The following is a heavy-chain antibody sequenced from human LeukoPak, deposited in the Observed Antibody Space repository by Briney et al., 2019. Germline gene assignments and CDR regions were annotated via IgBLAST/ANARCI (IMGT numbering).Heavy chain of an antibody. Sequence: ASVKVSCKASGYTFTSYYMHWVRQAPGQGLEWMGIINPSGGSTSYAQKLQGRVTMTRDTSTSTVYMELSSLRSEDTAVYYCAREDYDILTGNWFDPWGQGTLVTVSS. D-gene: IGHD3-9*01. J-gene: IGHJ5*02. CDR1: GYTFTSYY. V-gene: IGHV1-46*01. CDR3: AREDYDILTGNWFDP. CDR2: INPSGGST.